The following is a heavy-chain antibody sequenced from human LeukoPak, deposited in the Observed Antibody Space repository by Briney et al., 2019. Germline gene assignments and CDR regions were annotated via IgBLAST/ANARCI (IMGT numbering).Heavy chain of an antibody. J-gene: IGHJ5*02. CDR1: GYTFTSYG. Sequence: ASVKVSCKASGYTFTSYGISWVRQAPGQGLEWMGWISAYNGNTNYAQKLQGRVTMTTDTSTSTAYMELRSLRSDDTAVYYCARDPSPYYYGSGSNWFDPWGQGTLVTVSS. V-gene: IGHV1-18*01. CDR3: ARDPSPYYYGSGSNWFDP. CDR2: ISAYNGNT. D-gene: IGHD3-10*01.